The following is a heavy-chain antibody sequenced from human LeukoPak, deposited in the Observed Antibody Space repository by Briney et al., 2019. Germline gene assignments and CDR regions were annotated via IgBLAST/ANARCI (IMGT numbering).Heavy chain of an antibody. J-gene: IGHJ4*02. V-gene: IGHV4-59*01. CDR2: IYYSGST. CDR1: GGSINSYY. D-gene: IGHD2-2*01. Sequence: SETLSLTCTVSGGSINSYYWSWIRQPPGKGLEWIGYIYYSGSTNYNPSPKSRVTISVDTSKNQFSLKLSSVTAADTAVYYCARGRWAMYYFDYWGQGTLVTVSS. CDR3: ARGRWAMYYFDY.